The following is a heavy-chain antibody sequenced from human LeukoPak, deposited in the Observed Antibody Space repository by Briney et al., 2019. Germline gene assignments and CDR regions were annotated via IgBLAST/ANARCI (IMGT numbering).Heavy chain of an antibody. J-gene: IGHJ3*02. CDR1: GGTFSSYA. D-gene: IGHD1-26*01. CDR2: IIPILGIA. CDR3: ARGKSIVGAAFDI. V-gene: IGHV1-69*04. Sequence: SVKVSCKASGGTFSSYAISWVRQAPGQGLEWMGRIIPILGIANYAQKFQGRVTITADKSTSTAYMELSSLRSEDTAVYYCARGKSIVGAAFDIWGQGTMVTVSS.